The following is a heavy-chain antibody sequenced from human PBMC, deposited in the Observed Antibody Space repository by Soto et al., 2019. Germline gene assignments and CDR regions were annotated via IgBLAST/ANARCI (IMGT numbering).Heavy chain of an antibody. J-gene: IGHJ6*02. CDR3: ARDRGYLRYTAMVTGPLYGMDV. CDR1: GYTFTSYG. CDR2: ISAYNGNT. V-gene: IGHV1-18*01. D-gene: IGHD5-18*01. Sequence: GASVKVSCKASGYTFTSYGISWVRQAPGQGLEWMGWISAYNGNTNYAQKLQGRVTMTTDTSTSTAYMELRSLRSDDTAVYYCARDRGYLRYTAMVTGPLYGMDVWGQGTTVTVSS.